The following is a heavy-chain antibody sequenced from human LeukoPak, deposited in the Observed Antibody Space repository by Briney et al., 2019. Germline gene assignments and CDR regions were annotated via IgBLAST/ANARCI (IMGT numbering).Heavy chain of an antibody. CDR2: ISSSSSYI. CDR1: GFTFSTYS. D-gene: IGHD7-27*01. V-gene: IGHV3-21*01. CDR3: AKSVGTDDLDY. J-gene: IGHJ4*02. Sequence: GGSLRLSCAASGFTFSTYSMNWVRQAPGKGLEWVSSISSSSSYIYYADSVKGRFTISRDNAKNSLYLQMNSLGAEDTAVYYCAKSVGTDDLDYWGQGTLVSVSS.